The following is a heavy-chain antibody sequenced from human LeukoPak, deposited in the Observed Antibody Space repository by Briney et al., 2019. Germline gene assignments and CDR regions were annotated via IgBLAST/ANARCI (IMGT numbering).Heavy chain of an antibody. J-gene: IGHJ6*02. Sequence: PGGSLRLSCAASGFTFSSYAMHWVRQAPGEGLEWVAVISYDGSNKYYADSVKGRFTISRDNSKNTLYLQMNSLRAEDTAVYYCARVWQQLSYYYYYGMDVWGQGTTVTVSS. V-gene: IGHV3-30*04. CDR1: GFTFSSYA. CDR3: ARVWQQLSYYYYYGMDV. D-gene: IGHD6-13*01. CDR2: ISYDGSNK.